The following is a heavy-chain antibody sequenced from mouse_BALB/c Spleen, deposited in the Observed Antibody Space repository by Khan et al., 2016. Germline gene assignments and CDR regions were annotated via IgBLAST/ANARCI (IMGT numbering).Heavy chain of an antibody. CDR2: INPDSYTI. V-gene: IGHV4-1*02. Sequence: EVKLLESGGGLVHPGGSLKLSCAASGFDFSRYWMSWVRQAPGKGLEWIGEINPDSYTINYTPSLKDKFIISRDNAKNTLYLQMSKVRSEDTALYYWARAGYYGYDAYWGQGTLVTVSA. CDR3: ARAGYYGYDAY. D-gene: IGHD1-1*01. J-gene: IGHJ3*01. CDR1: GFDFSRYW.